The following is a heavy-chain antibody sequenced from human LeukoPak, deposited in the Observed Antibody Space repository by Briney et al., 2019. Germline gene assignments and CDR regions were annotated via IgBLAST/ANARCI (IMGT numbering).Heavy chain of an antibody. CDR2: LNHSGST. V-gene: IGHV4-34*01. CDR1: CGSFRVYY. J-gene: IGHJ3*02. CDR3: ARDCSGGSCYFAFDI. D-gene: IGHD2-15*01. Sequence: SQTLCLTRAVCCGSFRVYYWSWMRQPPGKGLEWMGELNHSGSTNYNTSLKSRVTISVHTSKNQFSLELSSVTAADTAVYYCARDCSGGSCYFAFDIWGQGTMVTVSS.